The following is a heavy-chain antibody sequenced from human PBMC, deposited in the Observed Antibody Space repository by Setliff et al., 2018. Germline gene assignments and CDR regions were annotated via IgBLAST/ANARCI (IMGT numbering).Heavy chain of an antibody. D-gene: IGHD5-12*01. CDR3: ARARYSGYVDY. J-gene: IGHJ4*02. Sequence: PSETLSLTCTVSGGSISSGGYYWSWIRQHPGNGLEWIGYIYYSGSTYYNPSLKSRVTISVDTSKNQFSLKLSSVTAADTAVYYCARARYSGYVDYWGQGTLVTVSS. V-gene: IGHV4-31*03. CDR2: IYYSGST. CDR1: GGSISSGGYY.